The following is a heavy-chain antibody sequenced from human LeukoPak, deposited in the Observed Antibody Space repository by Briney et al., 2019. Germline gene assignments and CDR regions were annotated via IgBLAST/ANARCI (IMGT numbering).Heavy chain of an antibody. V-gene: IGHV1-69*01. J-gene: IGHJ6*03. D-gene: IGHD1-7*01. CDR3: ARGGYNWNYVHYYYYMDV. CDR1: GFTFSSYW. Sequence: GGSLRLSCVASGFTFSSYWMSWVRQAPGQGLEWMAGIVPIFGTANYAQKFQGRVTITADESTSTAYMELSSLRSEDTAVYYCARGGYNWNYVHYYYYMDVWGKGTTVTVSS. CDR2: IVPIFGTA.